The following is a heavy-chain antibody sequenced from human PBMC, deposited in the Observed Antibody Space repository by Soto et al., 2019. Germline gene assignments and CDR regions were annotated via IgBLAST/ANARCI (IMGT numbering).Heavy chain of an antibody. J-gene: IGHJ4*02. CDR2: ISDSDGST. D-gene: IGHD2-15*01. Sequence: EVPLLESGGGLVQPGGSLTLSCAASGFTFSTYAMTWVRQAPGKGLEWVSTISDSDGSTYYADSVKGRFTISRDNSKNTVYLQMNSLRAEDTAVYYCAKEVEGGWYYFDSWGQGTLVTVSS. CDR3: AKEVEGGWYYFDS. CDR1: GFTFSTYA. V-gene: IGHV3-23*01.